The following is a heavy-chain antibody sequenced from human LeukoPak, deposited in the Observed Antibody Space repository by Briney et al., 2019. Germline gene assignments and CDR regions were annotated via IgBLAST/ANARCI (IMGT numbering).Heavy chain of an antibody. CDR1: GFTFSSYA. CDR3: AKEWVITMVRGVISTGGDY. V-gene: IGHV3-23*01. D-gene: IGHD3-10*01. CDR2: IFDRGDIT. Sequence: GGSLRLSCEASGFTFSSYAMSWVRQAPGKGLEWVSGIFDRGDITYYANSVKGRFTISRDNSKNTLYLQMNSLRAEDTAVYYCAKEWVITMVRGVISTGGDYWGQGTLVTVSS. J-gene: IGHJ4*02.